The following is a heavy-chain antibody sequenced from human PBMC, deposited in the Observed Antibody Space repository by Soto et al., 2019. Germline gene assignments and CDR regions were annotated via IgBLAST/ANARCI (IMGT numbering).Heavy chain of an antibody. Sequence: QVQLVESGGGVVQPGRSLRLSCAASGFTFSSYAMHWVRQAPGKGLEWVAVISYDGSNKYYADSVKGRFTISRDNSKNTLYLQMNSLRAEDTTVYYCARVGIVVVPAAIGEKLFDPWGQGTLVTVSS. V-gene: IGHV3-30-3*01. CDR2: ISYDGSNK. CDR1: GFTFSSYA. D-gene: IGHD2-2*03. CDR3: ARVGIVVVPAAIGEKLFDP. J-gene: IGHJ5*02.